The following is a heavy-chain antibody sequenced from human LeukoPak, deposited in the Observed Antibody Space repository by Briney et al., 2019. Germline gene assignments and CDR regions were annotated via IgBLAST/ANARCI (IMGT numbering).Heavy chain of an antibody. CDR2: IIPIFGTA. D-gene: IGHD3-22*01. Sequence: SVKVSCKASGYTFTSFGISWVRQAPGQGLEWMGGIIPIFGTANYAQKFQGRVTITADESTSTAYMELSSLRSEDTAVYYCARDRAYDSSGSLLAPWYFDPWGRGTLVTVSS. J-gene: IGHJ2*01. CDR3: ARDRAYDSSGSLLAPWYFDP. CDR1: GYTFTSFG. V-gene: IGHV1-69*13.